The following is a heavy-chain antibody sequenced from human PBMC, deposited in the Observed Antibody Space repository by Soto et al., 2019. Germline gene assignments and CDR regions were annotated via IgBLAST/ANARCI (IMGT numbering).Heavy chain of an antibody. Sequence: GGSLRLSCAASGFTFSSYAVSWVRQAPGKGLEWVSAISGSGGSTYYADSVKGRFTISRDNSKNTLYLQMNSLRAEDTAVYYCAKGVYYDILTGNSYMDVWGKGTTVTVSS. CDR1: GFTFSSYA. V-gene: IGHV3-23*01. CDR2: ISGSGGST. J-gene: IGHJ6*03. CDR3: AKGVYYDILTGNSYMDV. D-gene: IGHD3-9*01.